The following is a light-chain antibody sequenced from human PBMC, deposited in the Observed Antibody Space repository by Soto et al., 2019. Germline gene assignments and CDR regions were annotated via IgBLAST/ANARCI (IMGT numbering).Light chain of an antibody. Sequence: DIQMTQSPSSLSASIGDRVTITCRASQSISSHLNWYQQKPGKAPKLLIYGASSLQSGVPSRFSGSGSGTDFTLTITSLQPEDFATYYCQQSYSTPQTFGPGTKVDFK. CDR1: QSISSH. V-gene: IGKV1-39*01. CDR2: GAS. J-gene: IGKJ3*01. CDR3: QQSYSTPQT.